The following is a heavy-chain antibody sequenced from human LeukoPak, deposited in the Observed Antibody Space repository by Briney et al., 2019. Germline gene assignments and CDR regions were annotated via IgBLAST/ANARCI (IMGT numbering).Heavy chain of an antibody. V-gene: IGHV3-74*01. Sequence: GGSLRLSCAASGFTFSSHWMHWVRQVPGKGLVWVSRISTDGSATYYADSVKGRFTISRDNSKNTLYLQMNSLRAEDTAVYFCAKGGTGYCSSTSCLYYFDYWGQGTLVTVSS. J-gene: IGHJ4*02. CDR3: AKGGTGYCSSTSCLYYFDY. CDR2: ISTDGSAT. CDR1: GFTFSSHW. D-gene: IGHD2-2*01.